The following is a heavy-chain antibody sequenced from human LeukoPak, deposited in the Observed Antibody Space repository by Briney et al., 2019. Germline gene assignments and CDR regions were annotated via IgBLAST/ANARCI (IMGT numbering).Heavy chain of an antibody. J-gene: IGHJ4*02. CDR1: GFTVSSNY. CDR3: AKGASIHVIGPDF. CDR2: IIDSGGT. V-gene: IGHV3-53*01. Sequence: GGSLRLSCAASGFTVSSNYMSWVRQAPGKGLEWVSRIIDSGGTNYADSVKGRFTISRDNSKNTLYLQMNSLRVEDTAVYYCAKGASIHVIGPDFWGPGTLVTVSS. D-gene: IGHD2-21*01.